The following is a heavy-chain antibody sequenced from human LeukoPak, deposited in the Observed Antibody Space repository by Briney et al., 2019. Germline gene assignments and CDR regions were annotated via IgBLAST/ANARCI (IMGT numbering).Heavy chain of an antibody. Sequence: PSGTLSLTCAVSGGSISSSNWWSWVRQPPGKGLEWIGEIYHSGSTNYNPSLKSRVTISVDKSKNQFSLKLSSVTAADTAVYYCARSRYCGGDCYTPDAFDIWGQGTMVTVSS. CDR1: GGSISSSNW. CDR2: IYHSGST. J-gene: IGHJ3*02. D-gene: IGHD2-21*02. V-gene: IGHV4-4*02. CDR3: ARSRYCGGDCYTPDAFDI.